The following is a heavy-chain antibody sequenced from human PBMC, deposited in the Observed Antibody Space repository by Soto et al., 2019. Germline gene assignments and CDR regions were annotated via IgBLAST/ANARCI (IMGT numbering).Heavy chain of an antibody. CDR3: ARGQYYDFWSGYYGTGFDY. D-gene: IGHD3-3*01. V-gene: IGHV4-34*01. Sequence: SETLSLTCCVYGGSFSGYYWSWIRQPPVKGLEWIGEINHSGSTNYNPSLKSRVTISVDTSKNQFSLKLSSVTAADTAVYYCARGQYYDFWSGYYGTGFDYWGQGTRGTVSS. CDR2: INHSGST. J-gene: IGHJ4*02. CDR1: GGSFSGYY.